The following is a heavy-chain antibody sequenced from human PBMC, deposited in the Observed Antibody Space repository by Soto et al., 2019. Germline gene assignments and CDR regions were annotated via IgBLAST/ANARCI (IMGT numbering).Heavy chain of an antibody. CDR2: INHSGST. D-gene: IGHD6-6*01. J-gene: IGHJ4*02. V-gene: IGHV4-30-4*01. CDR3: ARDRRFGSSSSNGDY. CDR1: GGSISSGDDY. Sequence: SETLSLTCTVSGGSISSGDDYWSWIRQPPGKGLEWIGYINHSGSTYYNPSLKSRVTISIDTSENQFSLKVRSVTAADTAVYYCARDRRFGSSSSNGDYWGEGTLVTVSS.